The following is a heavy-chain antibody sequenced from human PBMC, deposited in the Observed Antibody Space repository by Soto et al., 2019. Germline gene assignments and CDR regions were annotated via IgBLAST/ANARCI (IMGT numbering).Heavy chain of an antibody. CDR2: ISYDGNSQ. CDR1: GFTFSNYA. CDR3: AKDSRVRDGLDV. J-gene: IGHJ6*02. Sequence: QVQLVESGGGVVQPGGSLRLSCEASGFTFSNYAVHWVRQAPGSGLEWVALISYDGNSQYYADAVQGRFAISRDYSKDTRYLEMTSLRSEDTAIYYCAKDSRVRDGLDVWGQGTTVTVSS. D-gene: IGHD3-10*01. V-gene: IGHV3-30*18.